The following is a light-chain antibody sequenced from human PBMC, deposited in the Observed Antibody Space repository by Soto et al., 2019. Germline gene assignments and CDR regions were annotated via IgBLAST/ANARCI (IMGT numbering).Light chain of an antibody. CDR3: QKYGSSPTLR. CDR1: RGVSNN. Sequence: EIVITQSPATLSVSPGERATLSCWASRGVSNNLAWYQQKPGQAPRLLIYGASTRATGIPARFSGSGSGRDFTLTIRRLETEDFAVYYCQKYGSSPTLRVGGGNKGDTK. CDR2: GAS. V-gene: IGKV3-15*01. J-gene: IGKJ4*01.